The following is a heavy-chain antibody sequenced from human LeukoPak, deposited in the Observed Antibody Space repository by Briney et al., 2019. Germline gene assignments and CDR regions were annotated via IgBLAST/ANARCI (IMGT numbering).Heavy chain of an antibody. CDR3: ARVGYNSGWYEY. CDR1: GFTFRNYG. Sequence: PGGSLRLSCAVSGFTFRNYGMHWVRKAPGKGLEWVAGIWEDGSNKNYADSVKGRFTISRDNSKNTLYLQMNSLRAEDTAVYYCARVGYNSGWYEYWGQGALVTVSS. V-gene: IGHV3-33*08. CDR2: IWEDGSNK. D-gene: IGHD6-19*01. J-gene: IGHJ4*02.